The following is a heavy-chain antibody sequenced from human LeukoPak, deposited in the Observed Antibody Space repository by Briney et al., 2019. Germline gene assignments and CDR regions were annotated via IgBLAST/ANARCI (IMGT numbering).Heavy chain of an antibody. CDR3: GRCPRGFWSGGRSGYFEY. CDR1: GYTFTDYD. V-gene: IGHV1-18*01. J-gene: IGHJ4*02. D-gene: IGHD3-3*01. Sequence: ASVKVSCKASGYTFTDYDISWVRQAPGQGLEWMGWISGFTGKINYVQKFQGRVTMTTDTSTNTAYMELRSLRSDDTAVYYCGRCPRGFWSGGRSGYFEYWGQGTLVTVSS. CDR2: ISGFTGKI.